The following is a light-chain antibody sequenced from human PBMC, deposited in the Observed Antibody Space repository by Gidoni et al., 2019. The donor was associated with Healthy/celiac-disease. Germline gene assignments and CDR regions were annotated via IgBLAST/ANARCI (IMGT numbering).Light chain of an antibody. Sequence: DIQMHQSPSTLSASVGDRVTITCRASQSISSWLAWYQQKPGKAPKLLIYKASSLESGVPSRFSGSGSGTEFTLTISSLQPDDFATYYCQQYNSYPLTFXGXTKVEIK. V-gene: IGKV1-5*03. CDR1: QSISSW. CDR2: KAS. CDR3: QQYNSYPLT. J-gene: IGKJ4*01.